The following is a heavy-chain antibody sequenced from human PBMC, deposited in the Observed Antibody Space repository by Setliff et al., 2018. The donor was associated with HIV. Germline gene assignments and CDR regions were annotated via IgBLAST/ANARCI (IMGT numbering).Heavy chain of an antibody. CDR2: INWNGGST. CDR1: GFTFDDYG. Sequence: GGSLRLSCAASGFTFDDYGMSWVRQAPGKGLEWVSGINWNGGSTGYADSVKGRFTISRDNAKNSLYLQMNSLRAEDTALYYCARDIRLRELLGYFDYWGQGALVTGS. V-gene: IGHV3-20*04. D-gene: IGHD1-7*01. J-gene: IGHJ4*02. CDR3: ARDIRLRELLGYFDY.